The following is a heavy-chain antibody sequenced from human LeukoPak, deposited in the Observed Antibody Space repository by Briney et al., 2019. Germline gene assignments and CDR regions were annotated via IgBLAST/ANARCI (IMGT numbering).Heavy chain of an antibody. Sequence: PSETLSLTCAVYGGSFSGYYWSWIRQPPGKGLEWIGEINHSGSTNYNPSLKSRVTISVDTSKNQFSLKLSSVTAADTAVYYCARVRYNWNDDYYGMDVWGQGTTVTVSS. D-gene: IGHD1-20*01. J-gene: IGHJ6*02. CDR1: GGSFSGYY. CDR2: INHSGST. CDR3: ARVRYNWNDDYYGMDV. V-gene: IGHV4-34*01.